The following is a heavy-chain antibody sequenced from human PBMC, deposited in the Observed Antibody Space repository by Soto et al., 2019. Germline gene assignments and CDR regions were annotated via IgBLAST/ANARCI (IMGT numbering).Heavy chain of an antibody. V-gene: IGHV3-23*01. D-gene: IGHD3-22*01. CDR1: GFTVSSYA. J-gene: IGHJ4*02. CDR3: AISRYYYDSSGYYYMDY. Sequence: GGGLGLSCAASGFTVSSYAMSWVRQAPGKGLEWVSAISGRGGSPYYAASVKGRFTISRDNSKNTLYLQMNSLRAEDTAVYSCAISRYYYDSSGYYYMDYWGQGTLVTVSS. CDR2: ISGRGGSP.